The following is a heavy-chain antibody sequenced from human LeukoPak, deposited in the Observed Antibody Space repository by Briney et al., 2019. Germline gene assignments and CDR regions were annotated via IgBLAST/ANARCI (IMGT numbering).Heavy chain of an antibody. CDR1: GGTFSSYA. J-gene: IGHJ6*02. Sequence: SVKVSCKASGGTFSSYAISWVRQAPGQGLEWMGRIIPILGIANYAQKFQGRVTITADKSTSTAYMELSSLRSEDTAVYYCAYDSSGYYFYYYGMDVWGQGTTVTVSS. D-gene: IGHD3-22*01. CDR2: IIPILGIA. CDR3: AYDSSGYYFYYYGMDV. V-gene: IGHV1-69*04.